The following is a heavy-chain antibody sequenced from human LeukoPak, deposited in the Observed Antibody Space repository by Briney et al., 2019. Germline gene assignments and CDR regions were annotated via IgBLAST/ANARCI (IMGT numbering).Heavy chain of an antibody. V-gene: IGHV3-9*01. J-gene: IGHJ5*02. D-gene: IGHD5-12*01. Sequence: GRSLRLSCAASGFTFDDYAMNWVRQAPGKGLEWVSGISWNSGSIGYADSVKGRFTISRDNAKNSLYLQMNSLRAEDTALYYCAKGTRLLQGGWFDPWGQGTLVTVSS. CDR2: ISWNSGSI. CDR3: AKGTRLLQGGWFDP. CDR1: GFTFDDYA.